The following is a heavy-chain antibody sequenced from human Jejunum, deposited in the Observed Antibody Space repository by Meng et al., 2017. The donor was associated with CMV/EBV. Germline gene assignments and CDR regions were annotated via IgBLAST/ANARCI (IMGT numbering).Heavy chain of an antibody. V-gene: IGHV4-30-4*01. CDR3: VLMIPADTNYFDP. CDR2: VYYSRTT. J-gene: IGHJ5*02. D-gene: IGHD6-25*01. Sequence: SGASIFSGDPYWTWIRQSPGKGLEWIGNVYYSRTTSYNRSLKSRVTISVDTSKNQFSLKLASVIAADTAVYYCVLMIPADTNYFDPWGQGTLVTVSS. CDR1: GASIFSGDPY.